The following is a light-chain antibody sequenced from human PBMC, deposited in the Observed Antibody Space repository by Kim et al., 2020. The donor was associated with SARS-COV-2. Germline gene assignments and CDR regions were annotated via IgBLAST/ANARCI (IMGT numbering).Light chain of an antibody. CDR2: WAS. CDR3: EQYYSTPDI. J-gene: IGKJ2*01. Sequence: DIVMTQSPDSLAVSLAERATINCKSSRSVLYSSNNRNYLAWYQQKPGQPPKLLIYWASTREPGVPDRFSGSGSGTDFTLTISSLQAEDVAVYYCEQYYSTPDIFGQGTKLE. CDR1: RSVLYSSNNRNY. V-gene: IGKV4-1*01.